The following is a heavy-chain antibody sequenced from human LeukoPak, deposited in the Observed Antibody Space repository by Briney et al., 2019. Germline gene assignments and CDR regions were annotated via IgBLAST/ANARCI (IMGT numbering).Heavy chain of an antibody. Sequence: KPSETLSLTCSLSGGSMSGFYWTWIRQAPGKGLQWLGFINYSGNTKSNPSLKSRVTISIDTSKNHFSLNLASVTAADTAVYYCAREKSRGAPGHCDYWGQGIPVTVSS. D-gene: IGHD6-25*01. J-gene: IGHJ4*02. CDR2: INYSGNT. CDR1: GGSMSGFY. CDR3: AREKSRGAPGHCDY. V-gene: IGHV4-59*01.